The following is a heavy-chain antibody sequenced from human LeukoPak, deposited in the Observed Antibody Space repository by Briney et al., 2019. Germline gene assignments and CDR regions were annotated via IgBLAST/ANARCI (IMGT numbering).Heavy chain of an antibody. J-gene: IGHJ4*02. CDR1: GFTFSSYS. CDR3: ARGPPHLVSTRGGSYDY. Sequence: PGGSLRLSCAASGFTFSSYSMNWVRQAPGKGLEWVSSISSGSTYIYYADSLKGRFTISRDNSKNSLYLQMNSLRAEDTAVYYCARGPPHLVSTRGGSYDYWGQGTLVTVSS. V-gene: IGHV3-21*01. D-gene: IGHD5/OR15-5a*01. CDR2: ISSGSTYI.